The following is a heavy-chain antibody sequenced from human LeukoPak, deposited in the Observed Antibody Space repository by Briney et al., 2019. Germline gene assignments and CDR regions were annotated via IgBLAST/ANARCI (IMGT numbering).Heavy chain of an antibody. CDR1: GFTFSSYW. V-gene: IGHV3-7*01. Sequence: PGGSLRLSCVAYGFTFSSYWMTWVRQAPGRGLEWVGNIKQDGSDKQYVDSVKGRFTISRDNAKNSMYLQMNSLRAEDTAVYYCARDPADYAWGGFDIWGQGTMVTVSS. D-gene: IGHD4/OR15-4a*01. CDR2: IKQDGSDK. J-gene: IGHJ3*02. CDR3: ARDPADYAWGGFDI.